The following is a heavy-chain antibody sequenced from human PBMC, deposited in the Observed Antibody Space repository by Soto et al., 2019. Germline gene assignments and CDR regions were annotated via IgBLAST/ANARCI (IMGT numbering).Heavy chain of an antibody. D-gene: IGHD3-10*01. CDR3: ARGGSVTYLLDY. CDR2: INSDGSST. J-gene: IGHJ4*02. V-gene: IGHV3-74*01. Sequence: EVQLVESGGGLVQPGGSLRLSCAASGFTFSSHWLHWVRQAPGKGLVWVSRINSDGSSTNYADSVKGQFTISRDNAKNTVYLQVNSLRAEDPAVYYCARGGSVTYLLDYWGQGTLVTVSS. CDR1: GFTFSSHW.